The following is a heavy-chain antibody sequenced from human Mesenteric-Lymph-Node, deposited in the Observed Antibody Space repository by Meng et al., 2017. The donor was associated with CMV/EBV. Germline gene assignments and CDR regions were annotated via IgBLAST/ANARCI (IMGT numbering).Heavy chain of an antibody. D-gene: IGHD2-2*01. Sequence: SETLSLTCVVSGVSISSGHWWSWVRQPPGKGLEWIGEIYHTGSTNYNPSLKSRVTISVDTSKNQFSLKLSSVTAADTAVYYCARGRGYQLLFTSDAFDIWGQGTMVTVSS. J-gene: IGHJ3*02. CDR3: ARGRGYQLLFTSDAFDI. V-gene: IGHV4/OR15-8*01. CDR1: GVSISSGHW. CDR2: IYHTGST.